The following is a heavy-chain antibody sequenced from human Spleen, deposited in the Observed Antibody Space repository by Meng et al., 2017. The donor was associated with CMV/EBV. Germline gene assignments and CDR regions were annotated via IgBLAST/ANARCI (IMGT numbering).Heavy chain of an antibody. CDR3: AREGRLSGYYFDY. Sequence: GESMKISCAASGFTFSSYDMNWVRQAPGKGLEWVSYISSSSNYIYYADLLKGRFTISRDNAKNSLYLQMNSLRPEDTAVYYCAREGRLSGYYFDYWGQGILVTVSS. CDR2: ISSSSNYI. V-gene: IGHV3-21*05. J-gene: IGHJ4*02. CDR1: GFTFSSYD.